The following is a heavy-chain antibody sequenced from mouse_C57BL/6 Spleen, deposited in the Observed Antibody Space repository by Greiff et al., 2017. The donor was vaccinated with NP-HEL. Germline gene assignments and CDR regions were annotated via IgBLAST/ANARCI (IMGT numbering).Heavy chain of an antibody. V-gene: IGHV1-82*01. CDR1: GYAFSSSW. J-gene: IGHJ1*03. Sequence: QVQLQQSGPELVKPGASVKISCKASGYAFSSSWMNWVKQRPGKGLEWIGRIYPGDGDTNYNGKFKGKATLTADKSSSTAYMQLSSLTSEDSAVYFCARAHYGSSDWYFDVWGTGTTVTVSS. D-gene: IGHD1-1*01. CDR2: IYPGDGDT. CDR3: ARAHYGSSDWYFDV.